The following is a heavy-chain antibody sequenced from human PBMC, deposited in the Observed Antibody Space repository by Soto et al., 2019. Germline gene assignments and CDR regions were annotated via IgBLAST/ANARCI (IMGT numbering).Heavy chain of an antibody. CDR3: ARYRREAVAGYTLDN. CDR2: VYNSGST. J-gene: IGHJ4*02. Sequence: TLSLTCTVSGGSISSNYWTWIRQPPGKGLEWIGYVYNSGSTNYNPSLKSRVTISEDTSKSQFSLKVNSMTAADTAVYYCARYRREAVAGYTLDNWGQGILVTVSS. D-gene: IGHD6-13*01. V-gene: IGHV4-59*01. CDR1: GGSISSNY.